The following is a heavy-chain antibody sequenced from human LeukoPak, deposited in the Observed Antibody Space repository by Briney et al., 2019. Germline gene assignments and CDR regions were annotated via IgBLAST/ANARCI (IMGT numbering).Heavy chain of an antibody. Sequence: SETLSLTCTVSGGSISSSSYYWGWIRQPPGKGLEWIGNIYYSGSTYYNPSLKSRVTISVDTSKNQFSLKLSSVTAADTAVYYCARGMVATFDYWGQGTLVTVSS. J-gene: IGHJ4*02. CDR1: GGSISSSSYY. D-gene: IGHD5-12*01. V-gene: IGHV4-39*07. CDR2: IYYSGST. CDR3: ARGMVATFDY.